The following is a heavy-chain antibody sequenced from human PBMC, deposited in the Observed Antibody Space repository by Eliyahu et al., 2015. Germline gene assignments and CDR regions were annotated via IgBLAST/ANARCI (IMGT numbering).Heavy chain of an antibody. CDR2: IFTLSFCENT. Sequence: QVQLQESGPGLVKPSETLSLTCSVSGGSLPTYHWSWLRQSPGKGLEWIGSIFTLSFCENTNYNPSFKSRVTISVDRSRNQFSLKMKFVTAGDTALYFCARDSNLYYGLDVWGQGTTVIVSS. V-gene: IGHV4-59*01. CDR3: ARDSNLYYGLDV. J-gene: IGHJ6*02. CDR1: GGSLPTYH.